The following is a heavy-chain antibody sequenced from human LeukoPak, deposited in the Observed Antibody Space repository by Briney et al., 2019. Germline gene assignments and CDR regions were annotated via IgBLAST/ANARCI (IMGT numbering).Heavy chain of an antibody. Sequence: GGSLTLSCAASGFTVSSNYMSWVRQAPGKGLEWVSIIYSDGSTYYADSVRGQFSISRDNSKNTLYLQVNSLRVEDTAVYYCARVPLYDSRGYSLDYWGQGTLVTLSS. CDR1: GFTVSSNY. CDR3: ARVPLYDSRGYSLDY. CDR2: IYSDGST. J-gene: IGHJ4*02. V-gene: IGHV3-53*01. D-gene: IGHD3-22*01.